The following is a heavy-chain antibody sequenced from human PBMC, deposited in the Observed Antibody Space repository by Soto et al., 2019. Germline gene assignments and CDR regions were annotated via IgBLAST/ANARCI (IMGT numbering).Heavy chain of an antibody. J-gene: IGHJ4*02. CDR2: INPNTGGK. D-gene: IGHD2-2*01. Sequence: ASVKVSCKASGYRFTDYYIHWVRQAPGQGPEWMGWINPNTGGKTYAQKFQGRVTMTREMSMSTAYMELRRLRSDDTALFYCARDGGLGFCSSTSCYPNRYFDYSGQGAQVTLSP. CDR3: ARDGGLGFCSSTSCYPNRYFDY. V-gene: IGHV1-2*02. CDR1: GYRFTDYY.